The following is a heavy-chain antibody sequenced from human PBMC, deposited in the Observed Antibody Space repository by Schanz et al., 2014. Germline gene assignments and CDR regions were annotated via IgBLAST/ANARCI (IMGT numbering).Heavy chain of an antibody. V-gene: IGHV3-74*02. J-gene: IGHJ5*01. CDR2: INSVGSNT. D-gene: IGHD3-10*01. CDR1: GFTFSGFW. CDR3: AKQHIVRGVIYLNWFDS. Sequence: EVHLVESGGGLVQPGGSLRLSCAASGFTFSGFWMTWVRQAPGKGLVWVARINSVGSNTDYADSVTGRFTISRDNAKNTLYLQMNTLRAEDTAVYYCAKQHIVRGVIYLNWFDSWGQGTLVTVSS.